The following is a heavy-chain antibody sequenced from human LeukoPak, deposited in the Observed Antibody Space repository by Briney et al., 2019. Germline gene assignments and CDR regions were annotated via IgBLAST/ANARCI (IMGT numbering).Heavy chain of an antibody. CDR3: ARAAFTHCSSTSCVDSDAFDI. CDR2: IFYSGST. CDR1: SGSISTSNYY. J-gene: IGHJ3*02. Sequence: SETLSLTCTVSSGSISTSNYYWGWVRQPPGKALEWIGNIFYSGSTYYSPSLKSRVTISVDTSKNQFSLKLSSVTAADTAVYYCARAAFTHCSSTSCVDSDAFDIWGQGTMVTVSS. D-gene: IGHD2-2*01. V-gene: IGHV4-39*07.